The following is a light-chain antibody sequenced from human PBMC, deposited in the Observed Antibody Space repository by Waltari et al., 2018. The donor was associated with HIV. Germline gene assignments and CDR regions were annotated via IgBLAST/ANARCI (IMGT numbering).Light chain of an antibody. J-gene: IGKJ3*01. CDR3: QQYDNWPPGT. CDR1: QSVSKS. CDR2: DAS. Sequence: EIVMTQSPATLSVSPGARATLSCRTSQSVSKSLAWYQQKPGQAPRLLISDASTRATGIPARFSGSGSGTVFTLTVSSLQTDDFAVYYCQQYDNWPPGTFGPGTRVEVK. V-gene: IGKV3-15*01.